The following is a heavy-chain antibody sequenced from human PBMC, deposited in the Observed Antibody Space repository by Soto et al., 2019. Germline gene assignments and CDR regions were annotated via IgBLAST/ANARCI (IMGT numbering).Heavy chain of an antibody. CDR2: IHPGDSDT. CDR3: ASPVQNRDRPLVF. D-gene: IGHD3-9*01. CDR1: GYFFSSQW. V-gene: IGHV5-51*01. Sequence: GSLKISCKGSGYFFSSQWVAWVRLMPGKGLEWMGIIHPGDSDTRYSPSFQGQVTISVDGSINTAYLQSRSLEASDTAVYYCASPVQNRDRPLVFWGQGTPVTVSS. J-gene: IGHJ4*02.